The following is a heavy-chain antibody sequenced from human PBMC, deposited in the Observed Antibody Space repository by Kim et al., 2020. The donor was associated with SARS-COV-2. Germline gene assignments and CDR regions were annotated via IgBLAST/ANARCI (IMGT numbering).Heavy chain of an antibody. CDR3: ARGGLPGALDY. Sequence: GGSLRLSCEASGFTFSASWMHWVLQTPGKGLVWVSQMNGDGSSTAYADSMKGRFTISRDNAKNTLYLQMNSLRVEDTAVYYCARGGLPGALDYWGQGTLV. V-gene: IGHV3-74*03. D-gene: IGHD3-16*01. CDR1: GFTFSASW. J-gene: IGHJ4*02. CDR2: MNGDGSST.